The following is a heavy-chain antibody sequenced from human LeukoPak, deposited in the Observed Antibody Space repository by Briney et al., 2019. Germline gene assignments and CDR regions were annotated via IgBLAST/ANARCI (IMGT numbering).Heavy chain of an antibody. CDR3: ARPYDTRGYFPDY. CDR1: GFTFSSYA. J-gene: IGHJ4*02. CDR2: ISGSGGST. Sequence: GGSLRLSCAASGFTFSSYAMSWVRQAPGKGLEWVSAISGSGGSTYYADSVKGRFTISRDNAKNSLYLQMNSLGAEDTAVYYCARPYDTRGYFPDYWGQGTLVTVSS. D-gene: IGHD3-22*01. V-gene: IGHV3-23*01.